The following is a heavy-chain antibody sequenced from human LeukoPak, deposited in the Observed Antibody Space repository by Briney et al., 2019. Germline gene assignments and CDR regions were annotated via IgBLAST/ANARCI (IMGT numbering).Heavy chain of an antibody. Sequence: RLSSGASEFKRGTTWMTWILKDTGKGLEWVATIKDDGSHKYYVCSVKGRFTISRDNAKNSLYLQMSDLRVEDTAVYYCANLGHTDCGQGTLVTVSS. CDR1: EFKRGTTW. V-gene: IGHV3-7*01. J-gene: IGHJ4*02. CDR3: ANLGHTD. CDR2: IKDDGSHK.